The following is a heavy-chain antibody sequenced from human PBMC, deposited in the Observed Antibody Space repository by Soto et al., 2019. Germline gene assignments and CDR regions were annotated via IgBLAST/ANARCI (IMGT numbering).Heavy chain of an antibody. CDR2: IYYSGST. CDR1: GGSISSSSYY. J-gene: IGHJ4*02. Sequence: SETLSLTCTVSGGSISSSSYYWGWIRQPPGKGLEWIGSIYYSGSTYYNPSLKSRVTISVDTSKNQFSLKLSSVTAADTAVYYCARLDYALENDYWGQGTLVTVSS. D-gene: IGHD4-17*01. CDR3: ARLDYALENDY. V-gene: IGHV4-39*01.